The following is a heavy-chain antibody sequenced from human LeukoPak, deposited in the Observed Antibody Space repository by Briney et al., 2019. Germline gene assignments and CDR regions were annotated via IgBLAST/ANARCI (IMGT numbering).Heavy chain of an antibody. J-gene: IGHJ3*02. CDR2: ISFDGSNK. D-gene: IGHD2-2*01. Sequence: GSSLRLSCAASGFTFSTYGMHWVRQAPGKGLEWVAVISFDGSNKYYADSVKGRFTISRDNSKNTLFLQMNSLRAEDTAVYYCARGRRVPAVMSIGAFDIWGQGTMVTVSS. CDR1: GFTFSTYG. CDR3: ARGRRVPAVMSIGAFDI. V-gene: IGHV3-30*19.